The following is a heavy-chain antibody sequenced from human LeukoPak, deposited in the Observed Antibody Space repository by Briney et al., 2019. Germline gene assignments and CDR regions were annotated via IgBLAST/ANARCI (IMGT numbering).Heavy chain of an antibody. CDR1: GGSISSYY. J-gene: IGHJ4*02. CDR3: ARIGYSGYGVFDY. Sequence: PSETLSLTCTVSGGSISSYYWSWIRQPPGRGLEWIGSIYHSGSTYYNPSLKSRVTISVDTSKNQFSLKLSSVTAADTAVYYCARIGYSGYGVFDYWGQGTLVTVSS. V-gene: IGHV4-59*08. CDR2: IYHSGST. D-gene: IGHD5-12*01.